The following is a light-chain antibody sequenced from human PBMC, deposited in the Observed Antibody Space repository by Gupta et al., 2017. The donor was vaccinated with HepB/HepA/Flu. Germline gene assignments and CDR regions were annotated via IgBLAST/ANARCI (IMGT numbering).Light chain of an antibody. Sequence: QPVLTQPPSASGTPGQRVAISCSGSSSNVGRDNVYWYRQLPGTAPKLLIYNDDRRPSGVPDRCSGSKSGTSASLAIXGXRSEDEXDYYCAAWDNSLSAYVFGTGTWVTVL. V-gene: IGLV1-47*02. CDR1: SSNVGRDN. J-gene: IGLJ1*01. CDR3: AAWDNSLSAYV. CDR2: NDD.